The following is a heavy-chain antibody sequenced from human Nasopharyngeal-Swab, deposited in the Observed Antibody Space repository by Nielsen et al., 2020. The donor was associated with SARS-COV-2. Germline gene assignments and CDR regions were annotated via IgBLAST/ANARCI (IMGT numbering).Heavy chain of an antibody. Sequence: SETLSLTCTVSGGSISSGSYYWSWIRQPAGKGLEWIGRIYTSGSTNYNPSLKSRVTISVDTSKNQFSLKLSSVTAADTAVYYCARLGYSYGHFDYWGQGTLVTVSS. V-gene: IGHV4-61*02. D-gene: IGHD5-18*01. CDR1: GGSISSGSYY. J-gene: IGHJ4*02. CDR2: IYTSGST. CDR3: ARLGYSYGHFDY.